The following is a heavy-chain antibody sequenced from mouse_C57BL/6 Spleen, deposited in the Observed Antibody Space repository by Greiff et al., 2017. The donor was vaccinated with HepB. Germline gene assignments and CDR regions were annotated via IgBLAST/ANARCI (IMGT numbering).Heavy chain of an antibody. CDR1: GYTFTDYE. Sequence: QVQLQQSGAELVRPGASVTLSCKASGYTFTDYEMHWVKQTPVHGLEWIGAIDPETGGTAYNQKFKGKAILTADKSSSTAYMELRSLTSEDSAVYYWTRRDGHEGFAYWGQGTLVTVSA. J-gene: IGHJ3*01. CDR2: IDPETGGT. CDR3: TRRDGHEGFAY. D-gene: IGHD2-3*01. V-gene: IGHV1-15*01.